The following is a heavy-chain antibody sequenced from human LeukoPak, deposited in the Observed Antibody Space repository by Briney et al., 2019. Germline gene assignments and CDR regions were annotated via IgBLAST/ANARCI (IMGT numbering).Heavy chain of an antibody. J-gene: IGHJ4*02. CDR2: INTSGGST. CDR3: MKLPTMIIVIDTDFEY. V-gene: IGHV3-23*01. CDR1: GFTFSSYG. Sequence: GGSLRLSCAASGFTFSSYGMSWVRQAPGKGLEWVSSINTSGGSTYYADSLQGRFTISRDNSKNTLHLQMNNVRAEDTALYYCMKLPTMIIVIDTDFEYWGQGAQVTVSS. D-gene: IGHD2-21*01.